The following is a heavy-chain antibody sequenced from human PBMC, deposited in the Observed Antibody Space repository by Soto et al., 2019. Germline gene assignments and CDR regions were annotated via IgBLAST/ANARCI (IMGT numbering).Heavy chain of an antibody. V-gene: IGHV3-33*01. Sequence: LRLSCAASGFTFSSYGMHWVRQAPGKGLEWVAVIWYDGSNKYYADSVKGRFTISRDNSKNTLYLQMNSLRAEDTAVYYCAREGPIVTIFGVVRNYYYGMDVWGQGTTVTVS. CDR1: GFTFSSYG. CDR2: IWYDGSNK. CDR3: AREGPIVTIFGVVRNYYYGMDV. J-gene: IGHJ6*02. D-gene: IGHD3-3*01.